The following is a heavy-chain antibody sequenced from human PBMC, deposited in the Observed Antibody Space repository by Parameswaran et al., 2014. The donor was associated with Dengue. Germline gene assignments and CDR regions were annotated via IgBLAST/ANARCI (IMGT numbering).Heavy chain of an antibody. V-gene: IGHV1-69*15. CDR3: ARDLWFGELYSYHDY. Sequence: WVRQAPGQGLEWMGRIIPLFGTTNYAQKFQGRVTFTADESTSIAYMELRSLRSEDTAVYYCARDLWFGELYSYHDYWGQGTQVTVSS. CDR2: IIPLFGTT. D-gene: IGHD3-10*01. J-gene: IGHJ4*02.